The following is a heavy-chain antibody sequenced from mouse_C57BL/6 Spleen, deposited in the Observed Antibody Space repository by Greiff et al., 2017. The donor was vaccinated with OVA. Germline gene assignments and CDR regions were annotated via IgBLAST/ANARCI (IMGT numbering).Heavy chain of an antibody. CDR3: ARSSYDGYGYFDV. D-gene: IGHD2-3*01. J-gene: IGHJ1*03. V-gene: IGHV1-20*01. CDR1: GYSFTGYF. Sequence: EVQLQQSGPELVKPGDSVKISCKASGYSFTGYFMNWVMQSHGKSLEWIGRINPYNGDTFYNQKFKGKATLTVDKSSSTAHMELRSLTSEDSAVYYCARSSYDGYGYFDVWGTGTTVTVSS. CDR2: INPYNGDT.